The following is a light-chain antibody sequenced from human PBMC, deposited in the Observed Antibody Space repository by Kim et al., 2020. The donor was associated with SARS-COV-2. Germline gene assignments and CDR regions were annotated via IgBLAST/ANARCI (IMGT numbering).Light chain of an antibody. CDR2: DAS. CDR1: QSISSY. V-gene: IGKV3-11*01. J-gene: IGKJ1*01. CDR3: QQRSNWPRT. Sequence: EIVLTQSPGTLSLSPGERATLSCRASQSISSYLAWYQQKSGQAPRLLIHDASKRATGIPARFSGSGSGTDFTLTISSLEPEDFAVYYCQQRSNWPRTFGQGAKVDSK.